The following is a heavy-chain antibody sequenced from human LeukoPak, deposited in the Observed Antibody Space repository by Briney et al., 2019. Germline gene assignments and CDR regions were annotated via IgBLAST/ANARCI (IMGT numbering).Heavy chain of an antibody. CDR2: IKKDGSEK. CDR1: GFTFSEYW. D-gene: IGHD6-19*01. J-gene: IGHJ4*02. V-gene: IGHV3-7*01. CDR3: VRQAGVY. Sequence: GGSLGLSCAAYGFTFSEYWMTWVRQTPGKGLESVANIKKDGSEKNYVDSVKGRFTISRDNAKNSLYLQMNSLRVEDTAVYYCVRQAGVYWGQGTLVTVSS.